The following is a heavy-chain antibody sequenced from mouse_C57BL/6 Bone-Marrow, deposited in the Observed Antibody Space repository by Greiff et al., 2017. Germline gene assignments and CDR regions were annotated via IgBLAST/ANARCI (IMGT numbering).Heavy chain of an antibody. V-gene: IGHV1-15*01. J-gene: IGHJ3*01. D-gene: IGHD3-2*02. CDR3: TRGLLRWWFAY. CDR1: GYTFTDYE. Sequence: QVQLKESGAELVRPGASVTLSCKASGYTFTDYEMHWVKQTPVHGLEWIGAIDPGTGGTAYNHKFKGKAILTADKSSSTAYMELRSLTSEDSAVYYCTRGLLRWWFAYWGQGTLVTVSA. CDR2: IDPGTGGT.